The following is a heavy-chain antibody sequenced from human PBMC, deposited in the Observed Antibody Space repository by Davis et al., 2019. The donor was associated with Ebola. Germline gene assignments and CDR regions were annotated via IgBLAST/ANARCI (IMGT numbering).Heavy chain of an antibody. CDR3: VKDRFTVVVVHGGFDY. D-gene: IGHD2-15*01. CDR1: GFTFSSYS. V-gene: IGHV3-64D*06. J-gene: IGHJ4*02. Sequence: GESLKISCSASGFTFSSYSMHWVRQAPGKGLESVSRIITNGENTYYAESVKGRFTISRDNSKDTLYLQMRSLRTEDTAVYYCVKDRFTVVVVHGGFDYWGQGTLVTVSS. CDR2: IITNGENT.